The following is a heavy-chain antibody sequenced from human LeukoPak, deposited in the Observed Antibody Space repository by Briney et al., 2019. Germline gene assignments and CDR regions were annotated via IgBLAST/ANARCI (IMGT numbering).Heavy chain of an antibody. V-gene: IGHV1-46*01. D-gene: IGHD5-18*01. CDR2: INPSGGST. CDR1: GYTFTSYY. CDR3: ARYGDTAMVLGDYYMDV. Sequence: GASVKVSCKASGYTFTSYYMHWVRQAPGQGLEWMGIINPSGGSTSYAQKFQGRVTMTRDMSTSTVYMELSSLRSEDTAVYYCARYGDTAMVLGDYYMDVWGKGTTVTVSS. J-gene: IGHJ6*03.